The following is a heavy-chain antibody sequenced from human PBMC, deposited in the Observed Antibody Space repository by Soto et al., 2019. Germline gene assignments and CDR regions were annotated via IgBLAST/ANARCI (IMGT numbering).Heavy chain of an antibody. D-gene: IGHD6-6*01. Sequence: ASVKVSCKVSGYTLTELSMHWVRQAPGKGLEWMGGFDPEDGETIYAQKFQGRVTITEDTSTDTAYMELSSLRSEDTAVYYCATSKKQLVVSWWFDPWGQGTLVTVSS. V-gene: IGHV1-24*01. CDR2: FDPEDGET. CDR1: GYTLTELS. CDR3: ATSKKQLVVSWWFDP. J-gene: IGHJ5*02.